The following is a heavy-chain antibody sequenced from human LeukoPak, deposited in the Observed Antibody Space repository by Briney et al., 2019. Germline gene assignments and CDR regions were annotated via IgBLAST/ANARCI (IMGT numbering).Heavy chain of an antibody. CDR1: GYTFTSYY. CDR2: INPNSGGT. CDR3: AREPTYYYDSSGKNWFDP. J-gene: IGHJ5*02. Sequence: ASVKVSCKASGYTFTSYYMHWVRQAPGQGLEWMGWINPNSGGTNYAQKFQGRVTMTRDTSISTAYMELSRLRSDDTAVYYCAREPTYYYDSSGKNWFDPWGQGTLVTVSS. D-gene: IGHD3-22*01. V-gene: IGHV1-2*02.